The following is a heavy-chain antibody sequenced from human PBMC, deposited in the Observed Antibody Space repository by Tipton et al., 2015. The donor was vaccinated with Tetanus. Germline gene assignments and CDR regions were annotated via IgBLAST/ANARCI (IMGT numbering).Heavy chain of an antibody. J-gene: IGHJ5*02. CDR2: ISNRGNS. Sequence: TLSLTCTVSGGSINTDDFLWTWIRQHPRTGLEWIGYISNRGNSYSNPSLKGRVSLSVDKSASQFSLRLTSVTSADSAVYYCAAESARGNNWFDPWGQGVLVNVSS. V-gene: IGHV4-31*03. CDR3: AAESARGNNWFDP. CDR1: GGSINTDDFL.